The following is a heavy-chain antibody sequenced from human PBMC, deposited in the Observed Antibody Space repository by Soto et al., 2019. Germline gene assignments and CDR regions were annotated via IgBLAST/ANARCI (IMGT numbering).Heavy chain of an antibody. CDR1: GFTFSSYS. J-gene: IGHJ4*02. CDR3: APEALMTTVVKFVY. CDR2: ISSSSSYI. Sequence: EVQLVESGGGLVKPGGSLRLSCAASGFTFSSYSMNWVRQAPGKGLEWVSSISSSSSYIYYADSVKGRFTISRDNAKNSLYLQMNSLRAEDTAVYYCAPEALMTTVVKFVYWGQGTLVTVSS. V-gene: IGHV3-21*01. D-gene: IGHD4-17*01.